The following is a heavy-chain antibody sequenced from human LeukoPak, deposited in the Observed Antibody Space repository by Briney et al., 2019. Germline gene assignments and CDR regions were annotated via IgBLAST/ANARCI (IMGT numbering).Heavy chain of an antibody. CDR2: IYYSGST. CDR1: GGSISSSSYY. V-gene: IGHV4-39*01. Sequence: SQTLSLTCTVSGGSISSSSYYWGWIRQPPGKGLEWIGSIYYSGSTYYNPSLKSRVTISVDTSKNQFSLKLSSVTAADTAVYYCARQRYFDWLQIRRNWFDPWGQGTLVTVSS. D-gene: IGHD3-9*01. CDR3: ARQRYFDWLQIRRNWFDP. J-gene: IGHJ5*02.